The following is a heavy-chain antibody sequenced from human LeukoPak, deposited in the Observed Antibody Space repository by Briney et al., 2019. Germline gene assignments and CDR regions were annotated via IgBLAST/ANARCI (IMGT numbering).Heavy chain of an antibody. Sequence: GGSLRLSCEASGFTFGSYAMSWVRQAPGKGLEWVSAISGSGGTTNYADSVKGRLTISRDNSQNTLYLQMNSLRAEDTAVYYCAKRTPYSSGSYYFGYWGQGTLVTVSS. CDR3: AKRTPYSSGSYYFGY. J-gene: IGHJ4*02. V-gene: IGHV3-23*01. CDR1: GFTFGSYA. CDR2: ISGSGGTT. D-gene: IGHD3-22*01.